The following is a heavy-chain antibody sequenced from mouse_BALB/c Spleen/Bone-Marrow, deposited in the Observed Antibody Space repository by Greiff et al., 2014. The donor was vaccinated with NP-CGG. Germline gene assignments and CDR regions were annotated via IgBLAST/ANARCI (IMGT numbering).Heavy chain of an antibody. V-gene: IGHV1-18*01. CDR3: ARREYGNYDYAMDY. CDR2: INPNNGGI. J-gene: IGHJ4*01. Sequence: VHVKQSGPELVKPGASVKISCKTSGYTFTGYTMHWVKQSHGKSLEWIGGINPNNGGISYNQKFKGKATLTVDKSSSTAYMELRSLTSEDSAVYYCARREYGNYDYAMDYWGQGTSVTVSS. CDR1: GYTFTGYT. D-gene: IGHD2-10*02.